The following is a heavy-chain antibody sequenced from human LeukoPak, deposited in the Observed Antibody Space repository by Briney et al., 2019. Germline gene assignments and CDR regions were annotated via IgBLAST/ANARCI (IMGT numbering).Heavy chain of an antibody. CDR1: GGSISSYY. J-gene: IGHJ4*02. CDR3: ARTYDSGAEGLDY. Sequence: SETLSLTCTVSGGSISSYYWSWIRQPPGKGLEWLGYIYYSGSTNYNPSLKSRVTISVDTSKNQFSLKLSSVPAADTAVYYCARTYDSGAEGLDYWGQGTLVTVSS. CDR2: IYYSGST. D-gene: IGHD3-22*01. V-gene: IGHV4-59*01.